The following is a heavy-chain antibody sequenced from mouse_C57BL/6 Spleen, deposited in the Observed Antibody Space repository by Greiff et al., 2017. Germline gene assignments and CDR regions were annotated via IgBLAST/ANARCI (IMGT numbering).Heavy chain of an antibody. D-gene: IGHD1-1*01. CDR3: ARNYYGSSYWYFDV. V-gene: IGHV1-53*01. CDR2: INPSNGGT. Sequence: QVQLQQSGTELVKPGASVKLSCKASGYTFTSYWMHLVKQRPGQGLEWIGNINPSNGGTNYNEKFKSKATLTVDKSSSTAYMQLSSLTSEDSAVYYCARNYYGSSYWYFDVWGTGTTVTVSS. CDR1: GYTFTSYW. J-gene: IGHJ1*03.